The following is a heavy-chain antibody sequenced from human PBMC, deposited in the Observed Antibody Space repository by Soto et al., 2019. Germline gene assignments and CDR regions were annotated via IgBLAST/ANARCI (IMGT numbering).Heavy chain of an antibody. V-gene: IGHV1-24*01. Sequence: ASVKVSCKVSGYTLTELSMHWVRQAPGKGLEWMGGFDPEDGETIYAQKFQGRVTMTEDTSTDPAYMELSSLGSEDTAGYYCATEDLSIVGATGMDVWGQGTTVTVSS. CDR2: FDPEDGET. J-gene: IGHJ6*02. D-gene: IGHD1-26*01. CDR1: GYTLTELS. CDR3: ATEDLSIVGATGMDV.